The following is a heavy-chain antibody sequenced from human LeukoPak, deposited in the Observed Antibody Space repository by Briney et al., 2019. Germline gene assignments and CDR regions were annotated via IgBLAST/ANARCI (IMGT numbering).Heavy chain of an antibody. V-gene: IGHV1-2*02. Sequence: ASVKVSCKASGYTFTSYYMHWVRQAPGQGLEWMGWINPNSGGTNYAQKFQGRVTMTRDTSISTAYMELSRLRSDDTAVYYCARVRYFDWVDAFDIWGQGTMVTVSS. CDR3: ARVRYFDWVDAFDI. CDR2: INPNSGGT. D-gene: IGHD3-9*01. CDR1: GYTFTSYY. J-gene: IGHJ3*02.